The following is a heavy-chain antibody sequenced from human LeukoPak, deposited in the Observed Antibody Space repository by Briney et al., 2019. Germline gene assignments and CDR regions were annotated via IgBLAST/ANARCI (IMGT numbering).Heavy chain of an antibody. Sequence: PSETLSLTCAVSGGSISSSNWWSWVRQPPGKGLEWIGEIYHSGSTNYNPSLKSRVTISVGTSKNQFSLKLSSVTAADTAVYYCASLFGDSSFVADWGQGTLVTVSS. CDR3: ASLFGDSSFVAD. J-gene: IGHJ4*02. V-gene: IGHV4-4*02. CDR1: GGSISSSNW. CDR2: IYHSGST. D-gene: IGHD3-10*02.